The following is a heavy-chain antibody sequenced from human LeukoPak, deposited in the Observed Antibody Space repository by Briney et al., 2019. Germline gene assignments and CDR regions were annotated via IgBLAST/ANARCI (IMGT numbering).Heavy chain of an antibody. CDR1: AGTFSSYA. CDR2: IIPILGIA. Sequence: ASVKVSCKASAGTFSSYAISWVRQAPGQGLEWMGRIIPILGIANYAQKFQGRVTITADKSTSTAYMELSSLRSEDTAVYYCARDGRFVPAAYYYYYGMDVWGQGTTVTVSS. D-gene: IGHD2-2*01. V-gene: IGHV1-69*04. J-gene: IGHJ6*02. CDR3: ARDGRFVPAAYYYYYGMDV.